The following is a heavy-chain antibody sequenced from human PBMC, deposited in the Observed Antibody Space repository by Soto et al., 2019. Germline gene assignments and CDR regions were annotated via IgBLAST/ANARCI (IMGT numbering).Heavy chain of an antibody. CDR1: GGSFSSYY. CDR2: IYYSGYT. V-gene: IGHV4-39*01. D-gene: IGHD3-16*01. Sequence: SETLSLTCAVYGGSFSSYYWGWIRQPPGKGLEWIGSIYYSGYTHYNPSLKSRVTISVDTSKNQFSLKLSSVTAADTAVYYCARHNGPLYVGYYYDMDVWGQGTTVTVSS. J-gene: IGHJ6*02. CDR3: ARHNGPLYVGYYYDMDV.